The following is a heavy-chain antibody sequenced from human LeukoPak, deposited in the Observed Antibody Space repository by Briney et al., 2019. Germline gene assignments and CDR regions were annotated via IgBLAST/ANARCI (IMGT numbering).Heavy chain of an antibody. Sequence: GGSLRLSCAASGFTFEDYAMHGVRHAPGKGLEWVSLISWDGCSTYYADSVKGRFTISRDNSKNSLYLQMNSLRAEDTALYYCAKDMGDDGGSGSYFFMGYMDVWGKGTTVTVSS. CDR2: ISWDGCST. CDR1: GFTFEDYA. CDR3: AKDMGDDGGSGSYFFMGYMDV. D-gene: IGHD3-10*01. J-gene: IGHJ6*03. V-gene: IGHV3-43D*03.